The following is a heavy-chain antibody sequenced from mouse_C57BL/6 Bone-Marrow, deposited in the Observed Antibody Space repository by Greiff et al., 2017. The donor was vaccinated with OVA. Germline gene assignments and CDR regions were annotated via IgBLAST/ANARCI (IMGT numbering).Heavy chain of an antibody. CDR3: ANYYGSSYLYAMDY. D-gene: IGHD1-1*01. J-gene: IGHJ4*01. V-gene: IGHV1-39*01. CDR2: INPNYGTT. CDR1: GYSFTDYN. Sequence: VQLQQSGPELVKPGASVKISCKASGYSFTDYNMNWVKQSNGKSLEWIGVINPNYGTTSYNQKFKGKATLTVDQSSSTAYMQLNSLTSEDSAVYYCANYYGSSYLYAMDYWGQGTSVTVSS.